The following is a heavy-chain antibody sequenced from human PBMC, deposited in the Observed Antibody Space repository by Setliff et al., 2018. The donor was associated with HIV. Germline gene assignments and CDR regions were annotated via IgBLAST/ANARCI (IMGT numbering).Heavy chain of an antibody. Sequence: SETLSLTCNVSGFSFRNSFYNWGWIRQPPGKGLEWIGTIYYSGTTYYNPSLKSRVTISVDTSTNQFSLKLSSVTAADTAVYYCARGRRSSGWYVYHWGQGTLVTVSS. CDR1: GFSFRNSFYN. CDR2: IYYSGTT. J-gene: IGHJ4*02. D-gene: IGHD6-19*01. CDR3: ARGRRSSGWYVYH. V-gene: IGHV4-39*07.